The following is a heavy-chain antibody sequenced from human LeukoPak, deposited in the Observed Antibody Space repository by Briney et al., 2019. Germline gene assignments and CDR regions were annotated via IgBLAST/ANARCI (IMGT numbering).Heavy chain of an antibody. CDR3: ARDMAAVASSNWFDP. CDR1: GFTFSSYG. Sequence: PGRSLRLSCAASGFTFSSYGMHWVRQAPGKGLEWVAVIWYDGSNKYYADSVKGRFTISRDNSKNTLYLQMNSLRAEDTAVYYCARDMAAVASSNWFDPWGQGTLVTVSP. D-gene: IGHD6-19*01. CDR2: IWYDGSNK. V-gene: IGHV3-33*01. J-gene: IGHJ5*02.